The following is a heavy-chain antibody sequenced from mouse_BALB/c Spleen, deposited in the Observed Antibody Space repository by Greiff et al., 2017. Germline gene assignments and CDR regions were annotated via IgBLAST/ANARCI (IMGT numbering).Heavy chain of an antibody. D-gene: IGHD2-4*01. V-gene: IGHV2-9*02. Sequence: VKLMESGPGLVAPSQSLSITCTVSGFSLTSYGVHWVRQPPGKGLEWLGVIWAGGSTNYNSALMSRLSISKDNSKSQVFLKMNSLQTDDTAMYYCAIYDYDRGFAYWGQGTLVTVSA. CDR2: IWAGGST. CDR3: AIYDYDRGFAY. J-gene: IGHJ3*01. CDR1: GFSLTSYG.